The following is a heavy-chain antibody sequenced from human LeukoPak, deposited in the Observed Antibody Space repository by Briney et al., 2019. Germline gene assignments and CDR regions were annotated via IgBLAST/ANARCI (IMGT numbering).Heavy chain of an antibody. CDR3: ARGGAYCRGDCYRANNYYYYYMDV. CDR2: INPNSGGT. J-gene: IGHJ6*03. Sequence: ASVKVSCKAPVDTFSSYAISWVRQAPGQGLEWMGWINPNSGGTNYAQKFQGRVTMTSDTSISTGYMELSRLRSDETAVHYWARGGAYCRGDCYRANNYYYYYMDVWGKGTTVTISS. CDR1: VDTFSSYA. D-gene: IGHD2-21*02. V-gene: IGHV1-2*02.